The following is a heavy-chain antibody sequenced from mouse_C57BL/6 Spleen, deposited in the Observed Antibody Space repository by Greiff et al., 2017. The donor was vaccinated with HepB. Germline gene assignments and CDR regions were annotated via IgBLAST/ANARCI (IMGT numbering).Heavy chain of an antibody. Sequence: VQLQQSGAELVKPGASVKWSCKASGYTFTSYWMHWVKQRPGQGLEWIGMIHPNSGSTNYNEKFKSKATLTVDKSSSTAYMQLSSLTSEDSAVYYCARGAGTTVVATNFDYWGQGTTLTVSS. CDR3: ARGAGTTVVATNFDY. CDR2: IHPNSGST. CDR1: GYTFTSYW. V-gene: IGHV1-64*01. D-gene: IGHD1-1*01. J-gene: IGHJ2*01.